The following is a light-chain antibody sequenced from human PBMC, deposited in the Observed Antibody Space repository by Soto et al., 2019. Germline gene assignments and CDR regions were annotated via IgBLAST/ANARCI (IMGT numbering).Light chain of an antibody. V-gene: IGLV1-40*01. J-gene: IGLJ2*01. CDR3: AAWDDSLNGVV. CDR2: GNG. CDR1: SSNIGAGYD. Sequence: QSVLTQPPSVSGAPGQRVTISCTGSSSNIGAGYDVHWYQQLPGTAPKLLIYGNGNRPSGVPDRFSGSKSGTSASLAITGLQSEDEADYYCAAWDDSLNGVVFGGGTKLTVL.